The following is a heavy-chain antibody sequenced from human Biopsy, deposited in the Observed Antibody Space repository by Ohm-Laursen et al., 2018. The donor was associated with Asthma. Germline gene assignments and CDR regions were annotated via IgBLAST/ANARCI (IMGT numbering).Heavy chain of an antibody. D-gene: IGHD5-24*01. V-gene: IGHV4-30-2*01. CDR1: GGSISSGGYS. Sequence: TLSLTCAVSGGSISSGGYSWSWIRQPPGKGLEWIGYIYHSGSTYYNPSLKSRVTIQVDRSKNQFSLKLSSVTAADTAVYYCARVKDGYNFDYWGQGTLVTVSS. J-gene: IGHJ4*02. CDR2: IYHSGST. CDR3: ARVKDGYNFDY.